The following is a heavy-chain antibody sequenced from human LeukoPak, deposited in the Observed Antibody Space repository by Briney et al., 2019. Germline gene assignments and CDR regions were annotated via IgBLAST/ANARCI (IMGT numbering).Heavy chain of an antibody. CDR1: GGSFSGYY. D-gene: IGHD5-12*01. Sequence: SETLSLTCAVYGGSFSGYYWSWIRQPPGKGLEWIGYIYYSGSTNYNPSLKSRVTISVDTSKNQFSLKLSSVTAADTAVYYCARAVGDGYNSDYWGQGTLVTVSS. J-gene: IGHJ4*02. CDR3: ARAVGDGYNSDY. CDR2: IYYSGST. V-gene: IGHV4-59*01.